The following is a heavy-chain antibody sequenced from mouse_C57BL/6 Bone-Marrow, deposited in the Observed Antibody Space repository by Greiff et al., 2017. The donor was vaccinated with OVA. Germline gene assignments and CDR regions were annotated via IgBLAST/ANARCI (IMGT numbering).Heavy chain of an antibody. Sequence: EVQVVESGPVLVKPGASVKMSCKASGYTFTDYYMNWVKQSHGKSLEWIGVINPYNGGTSYNQKFKGKATLTVDKSSSTAYMELNSLTSEDSAVYYCARSTVTVGYAMDYWGQGTSVTVSS. J-gene: IGHJ4*01. D-gene: IGHD1-1*01. CDR1: GYTFTDYY. CDR3: ARSTVTVGYAMDY. CDR2: INPYNGGT. V-gene: IGHV1-19*01.